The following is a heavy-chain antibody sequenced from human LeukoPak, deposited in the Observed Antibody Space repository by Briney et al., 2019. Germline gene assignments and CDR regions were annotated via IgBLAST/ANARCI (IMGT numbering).Heavy chain of an antibody. CDR1: GYTFTGNY. CDR2: VDPNSGGT. CDR3: ARVLRYFETGHPYYYMDV. Sequence: ASVKVSCKASGYTFTGNYIHWMRLAPGRGLEWMGWVDPNSGGTNYAQKFQGRVTMTRDTSISTAYMELSRLRSDDTAVYYCARVLRYFETGHPYYYMDVWGKGTTVTVSS. V-gene: IGHV1-2*02. J-gene: IGHJ6*03. D-gene: IGHD3-9*01.